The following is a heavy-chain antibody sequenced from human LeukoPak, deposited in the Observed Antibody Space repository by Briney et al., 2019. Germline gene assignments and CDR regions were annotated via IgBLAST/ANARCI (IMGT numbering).Heavy chain of an antibody. J-gene: IGHJ4*02. CDR2: IYNSGST. Sequence: SETLSLTCSVSGGSISSYYWSWIRQSPGKGLEWIGYIYNSGSTNYNPSLKSRVTISVDTSKNQFSLKLSSVTAADTAVYYCARLGSWSPRDWGQGTLVTVSS. CDR3: ARLGSWSPRD. CDR1: GGSISSYY. V-gene: IGHV4-59*08. D-gene: IGHD6-13*01.